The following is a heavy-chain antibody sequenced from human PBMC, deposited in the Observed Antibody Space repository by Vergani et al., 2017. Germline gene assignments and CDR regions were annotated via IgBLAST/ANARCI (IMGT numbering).Heavy chain of an antibody. V-gene: IGHV1-69*18. CDR3: ARDCGGDCYCDY. D-gene: IGHD2-21*02. Sequence: QVQLVQSGAEVKKPGSSVKVSCKASGGTFSSYAISWVRQAPGQGLEWMGRIITIFGTANYAQKFQGRVTITAHDSTSTDYMERSSLRSEDTAVYYCARDCGGDCYCDYWGQGTLGTVCS. CDR2: IITIFGTA. J-gene: IGHJ4*02. CDR1: GGTFSSYA.